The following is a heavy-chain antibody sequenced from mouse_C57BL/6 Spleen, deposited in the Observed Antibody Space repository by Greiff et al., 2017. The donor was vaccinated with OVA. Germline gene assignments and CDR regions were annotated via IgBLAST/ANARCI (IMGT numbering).Heavy chain of an antibody. D-gene: IGHD1-1*01. Sequence: QVHVKQSGAELVKPGASVKMSCKASGYTFTSYWITWVKQRPGQGLEWIGDIYPGSGSTNYNEKFKSKATLTVDTSSSTAYMQLSSLTSEDSAVYYCARRNYEGAMDYWGQGTSVTVSS. CDR1: GYTFTSYW. J-gene: IGHJ4*01. CDR2: IYPGSGST. CDR3: ARRNYEGAMDY. V-gene: IGHV1-55*01.